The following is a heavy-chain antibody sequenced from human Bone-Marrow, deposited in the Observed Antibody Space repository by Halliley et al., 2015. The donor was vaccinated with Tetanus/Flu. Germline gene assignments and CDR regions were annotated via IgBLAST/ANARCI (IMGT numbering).Heavy chain of an antibody. Sequence: ISSCIAYIYYADSVGGRFPISRDNAKNSLYLQMNGLRAEDTAVYYCARDSPRGYSYSNYGMDVWGQGTTVTVSS. D-gene: IGHD5-12*01. V-gene: IGHV3-21*01. J-gene: IGHJ6*02. CDR2: ISSCIAYI. CDR3: ARDSPRGYSYSNYGMDV.